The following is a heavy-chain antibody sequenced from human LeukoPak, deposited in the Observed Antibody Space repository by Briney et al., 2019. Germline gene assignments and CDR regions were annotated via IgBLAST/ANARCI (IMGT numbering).Heavy chain of an antibody. CDR1: GFTFSSYE. CDR3: VRERNWFEP. J-gene: IGHJ5*02. CDR2: IRSSGSTI. V-gene: IGHV3-48*03. Sequence: GGSLRLSCAASGFTFSSYEMNWVRQAPGKGLEWVSYIRSSGSTIYYADSVKDRYTISRDNTKNSLYLQMNSLRGADTAFYYCVRERNWFEPWGQGDLVTVSP.